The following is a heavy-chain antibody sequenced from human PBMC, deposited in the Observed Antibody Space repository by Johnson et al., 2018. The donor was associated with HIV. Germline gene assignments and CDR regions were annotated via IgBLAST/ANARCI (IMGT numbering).Heavy chain of an antibody. CDR1: GFTFGRFA. Sequence: QVQLVESGGGVVQPGGSLRLSCAASGFTFGRFAMHWVRQAPGKGLDWVAFVRSDGSNEYYEDSVEGRSTISRDNSRNTLSLELSNLRSDDTAVYYCAKAQRNYRGALDGWGQGTLVTVSS. J-gene: IGHJ3*01. CDR2: VRSDGSNE. D-gene: IGHD1-7*01. V-gene: IGHV3-30*02. CDR3: AKAQRNYRGALDG.